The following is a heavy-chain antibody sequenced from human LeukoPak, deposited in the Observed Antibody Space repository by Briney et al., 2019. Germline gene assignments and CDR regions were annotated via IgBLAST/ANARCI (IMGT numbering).Heavy chain of an antibody. CDR3: ARVRIGDCSGGSCHFDY. CDR2: MNPNSGNT. D-gene: IGHD2-15*01. V-gene: IGHV1-8*01. Sequence: ASVKVSCKASGYTFTSYDINWVRQATGQGLEWMGWMNPNSGNTGYAQKFQGRVTMTTDTSTSTAYMELRSLRSDDTAVYYCARVRIGDCSGGSCHFDYWGQGTLVTVSS. CDR1: GYTFTSYD. J-gene: IGHJ4*02.